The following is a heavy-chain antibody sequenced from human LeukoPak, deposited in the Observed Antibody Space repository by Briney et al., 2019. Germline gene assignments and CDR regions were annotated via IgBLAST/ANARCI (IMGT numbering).Heavy chain of an antibody. CDR2: ISGSGGST. CDR1: GFTFSSYA. J-gene: IGHJ4*02. Sequence: GGSLRLSCAASGFTFSSYAMTWVRQAPGKGLEWVSTISGSGGSTYYADSVKGRFTISRDNSRNTLYLQMNTLRAEDTAVYFCAKSPVSSCRGSFCYPFDYWGQGNLVTVSS. V-gene: IGHV3-23*01. CDR3: AKSPVSSCRGSFCYPFDY. D-gene: IGHD2-15*01.